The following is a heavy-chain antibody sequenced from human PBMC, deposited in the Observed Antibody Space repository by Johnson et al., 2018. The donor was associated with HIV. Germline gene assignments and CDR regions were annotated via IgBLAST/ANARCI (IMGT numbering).Heavy chain of an antibody. J-gene: IGHJ3*01. D-gene: IGHD6-19*01. CDR3: ARDPAYSSTWEGAFDV. CDR2: ISSSGGST. Sequence: EVQLVESGGGLVQPGGSLRLSCAASGFTFSSYAMHWVRQAPGKGLEWVSYISSSGGSTFYADSVKGRFTISRDNSKNTLSLQMDSLRPEDTAVYYCARDPAYSSTWEGAFDVWGQGTMVTVSS. CDR1: GFTFSSYA. V-gene: IGHV3-23*04.